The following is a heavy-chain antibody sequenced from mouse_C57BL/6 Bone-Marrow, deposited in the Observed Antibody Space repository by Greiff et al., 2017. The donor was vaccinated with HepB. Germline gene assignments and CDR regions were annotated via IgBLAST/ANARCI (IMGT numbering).Heavy chain of an antibody. CDR1: GYTFTSYG. CDR3: ARGGGYYYGSSYEWYFDV. Sequence: QVQLQQSGPELVKPGASVKLSCKASGYTFTSYGISWVKQRTGQGLEWIGEIYPRSGNTYYNEKFKGKATLTADKSSSTAYMELRSLTSEDSAVYFCARGGGYYYGSSYEWYFDVWGTGTTVTVSS. J-gene: IGHJ1*03. D-gene: IGHD1-1*01. CDR2: IYPRSGNT. V-gene: IGHV1-81*01.